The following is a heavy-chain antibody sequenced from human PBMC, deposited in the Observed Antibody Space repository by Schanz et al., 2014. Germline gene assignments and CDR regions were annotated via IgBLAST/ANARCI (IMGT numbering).Heavy chain of an antibody. CDR3: AREPLSGYNWFDP. V-gene: IGHV4-61*02. J-gene: IGHJ5*02. D-gene: IGHD6-25*01. CDR1: GGSIRSGTYY. Sequence: QVLLQESGPGLLKPSETLSLTCTVSGGSIRSGTYYWSWLRQPAGKGLEWIGRIYTSGSTNYNPSLKTRVTISLATSKNQFSLKLSSVTAADTAVYYCAREPLSGYNWFDPWGQGSLVNVSS. CDR2: IYTSGST.